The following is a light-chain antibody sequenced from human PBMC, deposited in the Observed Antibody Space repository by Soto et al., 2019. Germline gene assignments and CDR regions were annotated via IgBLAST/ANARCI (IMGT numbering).Light chain of an antibody. V-gene: IGKV1-12*01. CDR3: QRGNSFPLT. J-gene: IGKJ4*01. CDR2: TAS. CDR1: QDIGYA. Sequence: DIQMTQSPSSVSAAVGDRVTITCRASQDIGYALAWFQQKPGEAPSRLMYTASSLHSGVPSRFSGSRSGTDFTLTISSLQPEDSATYYCQRGNSFPLTFGGGTKVEIK.